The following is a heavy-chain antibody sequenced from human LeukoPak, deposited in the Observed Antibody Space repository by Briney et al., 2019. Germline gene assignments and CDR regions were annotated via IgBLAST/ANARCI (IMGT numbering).Heavy chain of an antibody. CDR1: GVTFSSHL. CDR3: ARGRYYGMDV. CDR2: INEDGRST. Sequence: PGGSLRLSCAASGVTFSSHLMHWVRQAPGKGLVWVSGINEDGRSTTYADSVKGRFTISRDNAKNTLHLQMNSLRAEDTAVYYCARGRYYGMDVWGQGTTVTVSS. V-gene: IGHV3-74*01. J-gene: IGHJ6*02.